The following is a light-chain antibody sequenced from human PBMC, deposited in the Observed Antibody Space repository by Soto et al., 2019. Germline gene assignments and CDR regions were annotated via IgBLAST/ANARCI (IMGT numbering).Light chain of an antibody. J-gene: IGKJ5*01. V-gene: IGKV3-15*01. Sequence: EIVLTQSPGTLSLSPGERATLSCRASQSVRSNLAWYQQKPGQSPRLLIYGASTRATGIPARFSGSGSGTEFTLTISSLQSEDFAVYYCQQYNNWPITFGQGTRLEIK. CDR3: QQYNNWPIT. CDR2: GAS. CDR1: QSVRSN.